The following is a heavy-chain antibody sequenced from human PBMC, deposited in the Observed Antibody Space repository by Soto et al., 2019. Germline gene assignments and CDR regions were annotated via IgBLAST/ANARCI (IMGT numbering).Heavy chain of an antibody. J-gene: IGHJ6*02. CDR1: GYTFTSYG. V-gene: IGHV1-18*04. CDR2: ISAYNGNT. D-gene: IGHD3-10*01. CDR3: ASGSRPTYYYGSGIATYYYGMDV. Sequence: WASVKVSCKASGYTFTSYGISWVRQAPGQGLEWMGWISAYNGNTNYAQKLQGRVTMTTDTSTSTAYMELRSLRSDDTAVYYCASGSRPTYYYGSGIATYYYGMDVWGQGTTVTVSS.